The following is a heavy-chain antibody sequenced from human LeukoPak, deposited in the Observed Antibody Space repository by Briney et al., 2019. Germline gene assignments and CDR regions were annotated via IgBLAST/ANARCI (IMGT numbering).Heavy chain of an antibody. Sequence: GASVKVSCKASGYTFTGYYMHWVRQAPGQGLEWMGWINPNSGGTNYAQEFQGRVTMTRDTSISTAYMELSRLRSDDTAVYYCARWYLQWLAFDYWGQGTLVTVSS. CDR2: INPNSGGT. J-gene: IGHJ4*02. CDR1: GYTFTGYY. CDR3: ARWYLQWLAFDY. V-gene: IGHV1-2*02. D-gene: IGHD6-19*01.